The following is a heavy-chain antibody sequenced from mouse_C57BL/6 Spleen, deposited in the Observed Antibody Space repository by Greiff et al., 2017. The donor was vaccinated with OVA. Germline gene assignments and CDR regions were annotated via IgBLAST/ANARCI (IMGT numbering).Heavy chain of an antibody. J-gene: IGHJ1*03. D-gene: IGHD1-1*01. CDR1: GYTFTDYY. V-gene: IGHV1-75*01. CDR3: ARRDYYGSGYFDV. Sequence: VQLQQSGPELVKPGASVKISCKASGYTFTDYYINWVKQRPGQGLEWIGWIFPGSGSTYYNEKFKGKATLTVDKSSSTAYMLLSSLTSEDSAVYFCARRDYYGSGYFDVWGTGTTVTVSS. CDR2: IFPGSGST.